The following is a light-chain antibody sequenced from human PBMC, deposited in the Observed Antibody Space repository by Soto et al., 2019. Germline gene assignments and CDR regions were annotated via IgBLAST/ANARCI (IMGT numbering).Light chain of an antibody. CDR2: DAS. J-gene: IGKJ5*01. CDR1: QSVSSY. Sequence: EIVMTQSLATLSVSPGERATLSCRASQSVSSYLAWYQQKPGQAPRLFIYDASSRATGVPARFSGSGSGTDFTLTISSLEPEDFAVYYCQQRSKWTITFGQGTKLDIK. CDR3: QQRSKWTIT. V-gene: IGKV3-11*01.